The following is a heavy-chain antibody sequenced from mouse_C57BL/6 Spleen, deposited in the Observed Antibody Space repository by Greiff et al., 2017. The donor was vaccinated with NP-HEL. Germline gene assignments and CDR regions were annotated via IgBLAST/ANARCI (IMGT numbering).Heavy chain of an antibody. V-gene: IGHV1-55*01. Sequence: QVQLQQPGAELVKPGASVKMSCKASGYTFTSYWITWVKQRPGQGLEWIGDIYPGSGSTNYNEKFKSKATLTVDTSSSTAYMQLSSLTSEDSAVYYCAKCTTVVSTYYYAMDYWGQGTSVTVAS. CDR2: IYPGSGST. CDR1: GYTFTSYW. D-gene: IGHD1-1*01. J-gene: IGHJ4*01. CDR3: AKCTTVVSTYYYAMDY.